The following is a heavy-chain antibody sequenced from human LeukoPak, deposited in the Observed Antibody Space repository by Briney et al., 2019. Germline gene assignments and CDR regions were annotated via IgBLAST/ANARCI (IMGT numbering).Heavy chain of an antibody. CDR1: GFTFDDYA. D-gene: IGHD3-3*01. J-gene: IGHJ6*03. Sequence: GGSLRLSCAASGFTFDDYAMHWVRQAPGKGLEWVSLISWDGGSTYYADSVKGRFTISRDNSKNSLYLQMNSLRAEDTALYYCAKDSAGGITTLLFNYMDVWDRGTTVTVSS. V-gene: IGHV3-43D*04. CDR2: ISWDGGST. CDR3: AKDSAGGITTLLFNYMDV.